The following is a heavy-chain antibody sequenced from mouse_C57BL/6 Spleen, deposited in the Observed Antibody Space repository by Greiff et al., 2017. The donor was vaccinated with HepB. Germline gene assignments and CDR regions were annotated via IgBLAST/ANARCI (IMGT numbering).Heavy chain of an antibody. Sequence: EVKLVESGGGLVKPGGSLKLSCAASGFTFSSYAMSWVRQTPEKRLEWVATISDGGSYTYYPDNVKGRFTISRDNAKNKLYLQMSHLKSEDTAMYYCARNYGSSHYYAMDYWGQGTSVTVSS. J-gene: IGHJ4*01. D-gene: IGHD1-1*01. CDR1: GFTFSSYA. CDR2: ISDGGSYT. CDR3: ARNYGSSHYYAMDY. V-gene: IGHV5-4*03.